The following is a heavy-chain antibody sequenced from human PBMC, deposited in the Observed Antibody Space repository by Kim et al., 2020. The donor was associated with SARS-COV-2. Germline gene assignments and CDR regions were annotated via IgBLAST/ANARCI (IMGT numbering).Heavy chain of an antibody. CDR3: AREPSTYFDY. CDR2: ST. J-gene: IGHJ4*02. Sequence: STYNAESVKGRFTISRDDSKKPVYLQMNSLRAEDTAVYFCAREPSTYFDYWGQGTLVTVSS. V-gene: IGHV3-66*01.